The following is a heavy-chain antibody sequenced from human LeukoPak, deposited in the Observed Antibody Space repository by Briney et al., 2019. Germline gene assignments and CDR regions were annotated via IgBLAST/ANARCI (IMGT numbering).Heavy chain of an antibody. D-gene: IGHD2-15*01. J-gene: IGHJ5*02. CDR1: TXXXXA. V-gene: IGHV3-23*01. CDR3: AKDAVRYCSGGSCLNWFDP. Sequence: TXXXXAMSWVRQAPGKGLEWVSAISGSGGSTYYADSVKGRFTISRDNSKNTLYLQMNSLRAEDTAVYYCAKDAVRYCSGGSCLNWFDPWGQGTLVTVSS. CDR2: ISGSGGST.